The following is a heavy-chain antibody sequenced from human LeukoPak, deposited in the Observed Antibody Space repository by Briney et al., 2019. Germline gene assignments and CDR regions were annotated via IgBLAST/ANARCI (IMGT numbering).Heavy chain of an antibody. V-gene: IGHV3-74*01. CDR3: AGVLGVRDLAYFDY. D-gene: IGHD3-10*01. J-gene: IGHJ4*01. CDR2: IRSDGSST. CDR1: GFTINTYW. Sequence: PGGSLRLSCAASGFTINTYWMHWVRQAPGKGLVWVSRIRSDGSSTSYTDSVRGRFTISRDNAKNTLYLQMNSLRAEDTAVYYCAGVLGVRDLAYFDYWGHGTLVTVSS.